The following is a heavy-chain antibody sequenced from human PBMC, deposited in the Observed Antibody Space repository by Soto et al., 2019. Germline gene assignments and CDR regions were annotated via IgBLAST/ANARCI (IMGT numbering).Heavy chain of an antibody. Sequence: QVQLVESGGGVVQPGRSLRLSCAASGFTFSSYAMHWVRQAPGKGLEWVAVISYDGSNKYYADSVKGRFTISRDNSKNTLYLQMNSLRAEDTAVYYCARELIAAAGTFDPWGQGTLVTVSS. J-gene: IGHJ5*02. D-gene: IGHD6-13*01. CDR3: ARELIAAAGTFDP. CDR2: ISYDGSNK. V-gene: IGHV3-30-3*01. CDR1: GFTFSSYA.